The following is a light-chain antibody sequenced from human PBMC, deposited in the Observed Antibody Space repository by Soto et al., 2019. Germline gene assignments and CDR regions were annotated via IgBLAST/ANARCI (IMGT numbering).Light chain of an antibody. J-gene: IGLJ2*01. CDR3: CSSAGTYIPL. CDR1: SNDVGAYNF. Sequence: QSALTQPRSVSGSPGQSVTISCTGTSNDVGAYNFVSWYQHNPGKAPKLMIFDVSARPSGVPDRFSGSKSANTASLTISGLQTEDEAYYYCCSSAGTYIPLFGGGTKLTVL. V-gene: IGLV2-11*01. CDR2: DVS.